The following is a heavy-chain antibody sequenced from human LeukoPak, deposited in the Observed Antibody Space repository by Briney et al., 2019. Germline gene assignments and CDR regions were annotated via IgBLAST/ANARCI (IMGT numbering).Heavy chain of an antibody. CDR1: GYSISSGYY. Sequence: PSETLSLTCTVSGYSISSGYYWGWIRQPPGKGLEWIGTIYHSGSTNYNPSLKSRVTISLDTSKNQFSLRLSSVTAADTAVYYCARGPDFDYWGQGTLVTVSS. V-gene: IGHV4-38-2*02. CDR2: IYHSGST. J-gene: IGHJ4*02. CDR3: ARGPDFDY. D-gene: IGHD2-2*01.